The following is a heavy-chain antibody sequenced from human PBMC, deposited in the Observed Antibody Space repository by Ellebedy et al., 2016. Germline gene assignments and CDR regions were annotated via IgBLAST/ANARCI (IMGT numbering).Heavy chain of an antibody. V-gene: IGHV3-20*04. Sequence: GESLKISCAASGFIFSDYGMSWVRQAPGKGLEWVCGIGWNGGSPGYADSVKGRFTISRDNAKNSLYLQMSSLRAEDTALYYCARDNYGDYLYDFWGPGTLVTVSS. CDR2: IGWNGGSP. D-gene: IGHD4-17*01. CDR1: GFIFSDYG. CDR3: ARDNYGDYLYDF. J-gene: IGHJ4*02.